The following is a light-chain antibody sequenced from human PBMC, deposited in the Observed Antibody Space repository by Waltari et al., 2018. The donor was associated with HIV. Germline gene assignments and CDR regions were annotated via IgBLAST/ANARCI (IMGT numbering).Light chain of an antibody. CDR2: SNN. Sequence: QSVLTQPPSASGTPGPRVTISCSGSSSNIGSNTVNRYQQLPGTAPKLLIYSNNQRPSGVPDRFSGSKSGTSASLAISGLQSEDEADYYCAAWDDSLNGWVFGGGTKLTVL. J-gene: IGLJ3*02. V-gene: IGLV1-44*01. CDR1: SSNIGSNT. CDR3: AAWDDSLNGWV.